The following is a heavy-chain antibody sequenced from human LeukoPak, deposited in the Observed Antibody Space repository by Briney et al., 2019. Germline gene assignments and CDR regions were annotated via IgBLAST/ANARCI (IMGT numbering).Heavy chain of an antibody. J-gene: IGHJ4*02. D-gene: IGHD3-22*01. V-gene: IGHV3-23*01. CDR1: SSDA. Sequence: GGSLRLSCAASSSDAMSWVRQAPGKGLEWVSTITSSGGRSYYADSVKGRFTISRDNSKNTLYLQMNSLRVEDTAVYYCAKSNGYFEYWGQGTLVPVSS. CDR2: ITSSGGRS. CDR3: AKSNGYFEY.